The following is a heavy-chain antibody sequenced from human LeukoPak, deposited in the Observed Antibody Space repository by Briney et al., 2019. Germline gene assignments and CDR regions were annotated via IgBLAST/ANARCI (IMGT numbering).Heavy chain of an antibody. V-gene: IGHV1-69*13. J-gene: IGHJ4*02. CDR1: GGTFSSYA. Sequence: GASVKVSCKASGGTFSSYAISWVRQAPGQGLEWMGEIIPIFGTANYAQKFQGRVTITADESTSTAYMELSSLRSEDTAVYYCATEGYCSSTSCLSFDYWGQGTLVTVSS. CDR2: IIPIFGTA. D-gene: IGHD2-2*01. CDR3: ATEGYCSSTSCLSFDY.